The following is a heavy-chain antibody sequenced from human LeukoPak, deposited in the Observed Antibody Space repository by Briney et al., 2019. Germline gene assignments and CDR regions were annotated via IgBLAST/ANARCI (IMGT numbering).Heavy chain of an antibody. V-gene: IGHV3-NL1*01. CDR1: GFTFSNFG. D-gene: IGHD5-18*01. Sequence: GGSLRLSCAASGFTFSNFGMHWVRQAPGKGLEWVSYISGAGGNVNYADSVKGRFTISRDNSKNTLYLQMNSLRAEDTAVYYCAKDSRDTAMEFDPWGQGTLVTVSS. CDR2: ISGAGGNV. CDR3: AKDSRDTAMEFDP. J-gene: IGHJ5*02.